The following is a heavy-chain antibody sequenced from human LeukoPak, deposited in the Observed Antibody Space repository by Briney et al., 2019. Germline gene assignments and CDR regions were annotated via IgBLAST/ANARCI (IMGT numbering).Heavy chain of an antibody. D-gene: IGHD2-15*01. Sequence: GGCLRLSCSASGFTFSSYAMHWVRQAPGEGLEYASAISSNGGSTYYADSVKGRFTISRDNSKNTLYLQMSSLRAEDTAVYYCVKDHPMGHSCDYWGQGTLVTVSS. V-gene: IGHV3-64D*06. CDR2: ISSNGGST. CDR1: GFTFSSYA. CDR3: VKDHPMGHSCDY. J-gene: IGHJ4*02.